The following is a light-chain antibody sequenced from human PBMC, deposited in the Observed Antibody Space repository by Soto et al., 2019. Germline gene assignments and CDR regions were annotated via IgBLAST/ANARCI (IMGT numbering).Light chain of an antibody. CDR1: QSVSSDY. J-gene: IGKJ1*01. V-gene: IGKV3-20*01. CDR3: QQYGTSPWT. CDR2: IAS. Sequence: EIVLTQTPGTLSLSPGERATLSCRASQSVSSDYLAWYQQQPGQAPRLLIYIASNRAPGIPDRFSGSGSGTDFTLTISRLEPEDFAVYYCQQYGTSPWTFGQGSKVEIK.